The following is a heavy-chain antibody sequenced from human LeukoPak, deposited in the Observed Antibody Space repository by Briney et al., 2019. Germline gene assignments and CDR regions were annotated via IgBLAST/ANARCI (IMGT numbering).Heavy chain of an antibody. CDR3: ARREIRGVIKDYFDY. CDR2: ISAYNGNT. CDR1: GYTFTSYG. Sequence: ASVKVSCKASGYTFTSYGVSWVRQAPGQGLEWMGWISAYNGNTNYAQKLQGRVTMTTDTSTSTAYMELRSLRSDDTAMYYCARREIRGVIKDYFDYWGRGTLVTVSS. V-gene: IGHV1-18*01. D-gene: IGHD3-10*01. J-gene: IGHJ4*02.